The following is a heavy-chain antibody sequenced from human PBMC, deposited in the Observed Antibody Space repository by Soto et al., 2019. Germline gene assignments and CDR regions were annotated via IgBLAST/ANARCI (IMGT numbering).Heavy chain of an antibody. D-gene: IGHD1-26*01. CDR2: ISYDGSNT. CDR3: AKEGGLSGSYYISSSYYFDY. Sequence: GGSLRLSCAASGFTFSSYVMHWVRQAPGKGLEWVAIISYDGSNTYYADSVKGRFTISRDNSKNTLYLQMNSLRAEDTSVYYCAKEGGLSGSYYISSSYYFDYWGQGTLVTVSS. J-gene: IGHJ4*02. CDR1: GFTFSSYV. V-gene: IGHV3-30*18.